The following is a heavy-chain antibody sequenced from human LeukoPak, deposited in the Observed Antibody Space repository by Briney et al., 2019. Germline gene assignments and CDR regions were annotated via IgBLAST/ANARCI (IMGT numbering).Heavy chain of an antibody. V-gene: IGHV1-8*01. CDR2: MNPNSGNA. Sequence: ASVKVSCKASGYTFTSYDINWVRQATGQGLEWMGWMNPNSGNAGYAQKFQGRVTMTRNTSISTAYMELSSLRSEDTAVYYCAREGERGSSRHDAFDIWGQGTMVTVSS. J-gene: IGHJ3*02. CDR1: GYTFTSYD. D-gene: IGHD2-2*01. CDR3: AREGERGSSRHDAFDI.